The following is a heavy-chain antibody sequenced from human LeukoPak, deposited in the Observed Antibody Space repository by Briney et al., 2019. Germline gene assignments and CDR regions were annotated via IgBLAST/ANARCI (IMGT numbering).Heavy chain of an antibody. CDR2: ISYDGSNK. Sequence: GGSLRLSCAASGFTFSSYGMHWVRQAPGKGLEWVAVISYDGSNKYYADSVKGRFTISRDNSKNTLYLQMNSLRAEDTAVYYCAKDPLIAAAGDYMDVWGKGTTVTVSS. CDR1: GFTFSSYG. J-gene: IGHJ6*03. D-gene: IGHD6-13*01. CDR3: AKDPLIAAAGDYMDV. V-gene: IGHV3-30*18.